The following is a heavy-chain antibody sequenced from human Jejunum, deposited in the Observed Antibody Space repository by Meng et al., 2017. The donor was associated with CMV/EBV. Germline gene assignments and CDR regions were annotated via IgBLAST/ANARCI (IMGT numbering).Heavy chain of an antibody. D-gene: IGHD2-15*01. CDR2: IYGDGDT. Sequence: VNGNGMRWVGQGPREGLGWGSKIYGDGDTYDADSMKRQFTKYRDNSKNTIYLQVNSLRTEDTTVCYCASCEHQYMVGGVYWYFGLWGRGTLVTVSS. CDR3: ASCEHQYMVGGVYWYFGL. J-gene: IGHJ2*01. V-gene: IGHV3-53*05. CDR1: VNGNG.